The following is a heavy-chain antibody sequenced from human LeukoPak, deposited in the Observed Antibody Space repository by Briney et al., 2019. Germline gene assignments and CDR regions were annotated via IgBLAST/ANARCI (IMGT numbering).Heavy chain of an antibody. CDR2: ISGSGGGT. D-gene: IGHD1-26*01. CDR3: AKDLGRYRNNYFDY. V-gene: IGHV3-23*01. CDR1: GVTFSSYA. J-gene: IGHJ4*02. Sequence: PGGSLRLSCAASGVTFSSYAMSWVRQAPEKGLEWVSTISGSGGGTYYADSVKGRFTISRDDSKNKLYLQMNSLRAEDPAVYYCAKDLGRYRNNYFDYWGQGTLVTVSS.